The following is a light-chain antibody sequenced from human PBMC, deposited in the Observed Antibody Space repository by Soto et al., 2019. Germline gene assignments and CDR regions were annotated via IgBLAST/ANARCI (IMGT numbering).Light chain of an antibody. Sequence: DIQMTQSPSTLSASVGDRVTITCRASQSISSWLAWYQQKPGKAPKFLIYKASNLESGVPSRFSGGGSGTEFTLTISSLQPDDFETYYCLQYSNYPLTFGGGTKVDIK. CDR1: QSISSW. V-gene: IGKV1-5*03. J-gene: IGKJ4*01. CDR2: KAS. CDR3: LQYSNYPLT.